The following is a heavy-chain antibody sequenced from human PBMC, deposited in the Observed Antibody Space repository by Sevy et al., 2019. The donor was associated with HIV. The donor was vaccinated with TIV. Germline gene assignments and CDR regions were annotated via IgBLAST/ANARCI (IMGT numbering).Heavy chain of an antibody. CDR1: GFTFSNYA. V-gene: IGHV3-64D*06. CDR3: VKDRIETILWSKGDWFDP. Sequence: GGSLRLSCSASGFTFSNYAMHWIRQAPGKGLEYVSRLSSDNAGSTYYADSVNGRFTISRDNSKNTLYLQMSSLRTEDTAVYYCVKDRIETILWSKGDWFDPWGQGTLVTVSS. CDR2: LSSDNAGST. D-gene: IGHD3-9*01. J-gene: IGHJ5*02.